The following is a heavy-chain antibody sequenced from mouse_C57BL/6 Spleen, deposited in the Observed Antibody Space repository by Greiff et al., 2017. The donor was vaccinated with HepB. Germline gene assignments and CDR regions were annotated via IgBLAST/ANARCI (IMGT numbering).Heavy chain of an antibody. D-gene: IGHD1-1*01. CDR1: GYTFTSYW. J-gene: IGHJ1*03. V-gene: IGHV1-61*01. CDR2: IYPSDSET. CDR3: AAYYYGSTWYLDV. Sequence: VQLQQPGAELVRPGSSVKLSCKASGYTFTSYWMDWVKQRPGQGLEWIGNIYPSDSETHYNQKFKDKATLTVDKSSSTAYMQLSSLTSEDSAVYYCAAYYYGSTWYLDVWGTGTTVTVSS.